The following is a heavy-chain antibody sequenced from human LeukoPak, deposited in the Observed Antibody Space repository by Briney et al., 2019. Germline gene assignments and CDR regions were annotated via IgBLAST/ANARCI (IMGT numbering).Heavy chain of an antibody. J-gene: IGHJ6*03. V-gene: IGHV4-59*13. CDR2: IYYSGTT. CDR1: GASIDSYY. CDR3: ARVRFYYYYMDV. Sequence: SETLSLTCTISGASIDSYYWSWIRQPPGKGLEWIGYIYYSGTTNYNPSLKRRVTISVDTSKNQFSLKLSSVTAADTAVYYCARVRFYYYYMDVWGKGTTVTVSS.